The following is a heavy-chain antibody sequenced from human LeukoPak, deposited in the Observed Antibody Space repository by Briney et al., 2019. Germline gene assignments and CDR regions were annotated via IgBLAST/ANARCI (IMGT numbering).Heavy chain of an antibody. CDR3: ARGSYRGGYFDFYYYYGMDV. CDR2: ISAYNGNT. D-gene: IGHD3-9*01. Sequence: GASVKVSCKASGYTFTGYYMHWVRQAPGQGLEWVGWISAYNGNTNYAQKLQGRVTMTTDTSTSTAYMELRGLRSDDTAVYYCARGSYRGGYFDFYYYYGMDVWGQGTTVTVSS. J-gene: IGHJ6*02. CDR1: GYTFTGYY. V-gene: IGHV1-18*04.